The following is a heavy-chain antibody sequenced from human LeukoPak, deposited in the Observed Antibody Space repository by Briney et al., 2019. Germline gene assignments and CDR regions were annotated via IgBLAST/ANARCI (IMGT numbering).Heavy chain of an antibody. J-gene: IGHJ4*02. D-gene: IGHD2-21*01. CDR2: IIPIFGTA. Sequence: SVKVSCKASGGTFSSYAISWVRQAPGQGLEWMGGIIPIFGTANYAQKFQGRVTITADQSTSTAYMELSSLRSEDTAVYYCARSVAARRYYFDYWGQGTLVTVSS. CDR1: GGTFSSYA. CDR3: ARSVAARRYYFDY. V-gene: IGHV1-69*13.